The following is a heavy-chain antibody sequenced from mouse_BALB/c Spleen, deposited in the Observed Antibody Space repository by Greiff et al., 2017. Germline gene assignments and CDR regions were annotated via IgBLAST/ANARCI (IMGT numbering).Heavy chain of an antibody. Sequence: EVKLVESGGGLVQPGGSRKLSCAASGFTFSSFGMHWVRQAPEKGLEWVAYISSCSSTIYYADTVKGRFTISRDNPKNTLFLQMTSLRSEDTAMYYCARSDGYDDFDYWGQGTTLTVSS. CDR2: ISSCSSTI. V-gene: IGHV5-17*02. D-gene: IGHD2-2*01. CDR3: ARSDGYDDFDY. CDR1: GFTFSSFG. J-gene: IGHJ2*01.